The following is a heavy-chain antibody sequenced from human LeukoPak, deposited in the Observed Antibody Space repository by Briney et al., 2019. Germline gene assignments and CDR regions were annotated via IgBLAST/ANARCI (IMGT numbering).Heavy chain of an antibody. Sequence: QTGGSLRLSCAASGFTFRTYGMHWVRQAPGKGLEWVAVISYDGSEEYYGDSVQGRFTISRDNSKNTLSLQMNSLRAEDTAVYYCAKDKGSSGIFVRLDYWGPGALVTVSS. D-gene: IGHD6-6*01. V-gene: IGHV3-30*18. CDR2: ISYDGSEE. CDR3: AKDKGSSGIFVRLDY. CDR1: GFTFRTYG. J-gene: IGHJ4*02.